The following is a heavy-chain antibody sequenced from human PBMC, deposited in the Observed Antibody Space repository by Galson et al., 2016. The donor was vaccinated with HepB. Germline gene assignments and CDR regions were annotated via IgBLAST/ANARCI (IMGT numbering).Heavy chain of an antibody. D-gene: IGHD3-16*01. CDR1: GFTFSSYT. CDR3: TNLGISGY. Sequence: SLRLSCAVSGFTFSSYTMNWVRQDPGKGLEWVSSISRSSSHIYYADSVKGRFTISRDNAENSLYLQMNSLRAEDTAVYYCTNLGISGYWGQGNLVTVSS. J-gene: IGHJ4*02. CDR2: ISRSSSHI. V-gene: IGHV3-21*01.